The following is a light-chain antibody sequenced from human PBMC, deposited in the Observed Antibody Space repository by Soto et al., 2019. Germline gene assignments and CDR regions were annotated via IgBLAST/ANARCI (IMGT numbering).Light chain of an antibody. V-gene: IGKV3-15*01. CDR1: QSVSSN. CDR2: GAS. J-gene: IGKJ2*01. Sequence: EIVMTQSPATLSVSPGERATLSCRASQSVSSNLAWYQQKPGQVPRLLIYGASTRATGIPARFSGSGSGTEVTLTISSLQSEDFAVYYCQRYNNWPPYTFGQGTKLQIK. CDR3: QRYNNWPPYT.